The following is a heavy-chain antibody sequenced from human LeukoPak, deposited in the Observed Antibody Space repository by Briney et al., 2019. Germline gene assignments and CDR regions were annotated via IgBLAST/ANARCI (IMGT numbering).Heavy chain of an antibody. CDR2: INHSGST. V-gene: IGHV4-34*01. CDR3: ARHRARGIRPFDP. CDR1: GGSISSYY. Sequence: SETLSLTCTVSGGSISSYYWSWIRQPPGKGLEWIGEINHSGSTNYNPSLKSRVTISVDTSKNQFSLKLSSVTAADTAVYYCARHRARGIRPFDPWGQGTLVTVSS. J-gene: IGHJ5*02.